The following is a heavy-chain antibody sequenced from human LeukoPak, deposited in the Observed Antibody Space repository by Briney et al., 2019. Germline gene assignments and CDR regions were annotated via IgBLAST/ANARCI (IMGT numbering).Heavy chain of an antibody. CDR1: GGSISSGDYY. Sequence: SETLSLTCTVSGGSISSGDYYWSWIRQHPGKGLEWIGYIYYSGSTYYNPSLKSRVTISVDTSKNQFSLKLSSVTAADTAVYYCARVFDSAGKRRGGSCLGFDYWGQGTLVTVSS. J-gene: IGHJ4*02. D-gene: IGHD2-15*01. CDR2: IYYSGST. V-gene: IGHV4-31*03. CDR3: ARVFDSAGKRRGGSCLGFDY.